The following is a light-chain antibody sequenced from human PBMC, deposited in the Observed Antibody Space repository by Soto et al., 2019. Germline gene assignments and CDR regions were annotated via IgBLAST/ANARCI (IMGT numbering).Light chain of an antibody. V-gene: IGKV3-20*01. CDR2: DAS. CDR1: QSVSSNF. J-gene: IGKJ5*01. CDR3: HQYGSSPPVT. Sequence: EIVFTQSPGTLSLSPGERSTLSCRAIQSVSSNFLAWYQEKPGQAPRLLIYDASSRATGIPARFSGSGSGTDFTLTISRLEPEDFAMYYCHQYGSSPPVTFGQGTRLEIK.